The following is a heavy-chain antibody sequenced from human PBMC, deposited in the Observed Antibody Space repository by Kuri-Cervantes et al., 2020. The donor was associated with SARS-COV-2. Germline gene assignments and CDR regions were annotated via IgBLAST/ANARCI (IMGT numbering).Heavy chain of an antibody. CDR2: ISGSGGST. D-gene: IGHD2-8*02. CDR3: AKGTRERD. V-gene: IGHV3-23*01. J-gene: IGHJ4*02. Sequence: GESLKISCAASGFTFSSYAMSWVRQAPGKGLEWVSAISGSGGSTYYADSVKGRFTISRDNSKNTLYLQMNSLRAEDTAVYCCAKGTRERDWGQGTLVTVSS. CDR1: GFTFSSYA.